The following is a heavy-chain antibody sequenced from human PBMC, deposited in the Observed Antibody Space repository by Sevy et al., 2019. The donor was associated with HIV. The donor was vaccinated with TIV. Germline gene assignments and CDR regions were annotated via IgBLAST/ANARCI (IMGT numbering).Heavy chain of an antibody. CDR1: GFTFSDYY. V-gene: IGHV3-11*04. CDR2: ISSSGSTI. J-gene: IGHJ4*02. D-gene: IGHD4-4*01. Sequence: GGSLRLSCAASGFTFSDYYMSWIRQAPGKGLEWVSYISSSGSTIYYADSVKGRFTISRDNSKNTVYLQMNSLRVEDSGTYYCVRVTPDEDGTTLDSWGLGTLVTVSS. CDR3: VRVTPDEDGTTLDS.